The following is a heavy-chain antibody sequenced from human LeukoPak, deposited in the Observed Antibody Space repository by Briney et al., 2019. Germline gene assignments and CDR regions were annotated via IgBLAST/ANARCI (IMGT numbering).Heavy chain of an antibody. V-gene: IGHV3-73*01. J-gene: IGHJ4*02. CDR3: AKDPDPLRHYFDY. CDR2: IRSKANSYAT. CDR1: GFTFSGSA. Sequence: GGSLRLSCAASGFTFSGSAMHWVRQASGKGLEWVGRIRSKANSYATAYAASVKGRFTISRDNSKNTLYLQMNSLRAEDTAVYYCAKDPDPLRHYFDYWGQGTLVTVSS.